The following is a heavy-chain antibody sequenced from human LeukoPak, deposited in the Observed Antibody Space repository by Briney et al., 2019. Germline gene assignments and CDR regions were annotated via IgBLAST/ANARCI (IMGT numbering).Heavy chain of an antibody. CDR1: GGSISGYY. V-gene: IGHV4-4*07. D-gene: IGHD6-13*01. CDR3: VGDEGAAAGRAFDI. CDR2: IYASGST. J-gene: IGHJ3*02. Sequence: SETLSLTCTVSGGSISGYYWSWIRQPAGKGLEWIGRIYASGSTNYNPSLKSRVTMSVDTSNNQFSLKLNSVTAADTAVYYCVGDEGAAAGRAFDIWGQGTMVTVSS.